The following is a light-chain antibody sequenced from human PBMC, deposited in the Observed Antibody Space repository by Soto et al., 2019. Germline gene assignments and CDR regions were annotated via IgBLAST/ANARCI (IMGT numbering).Light chain of an antibody. CDR3: YSYRSGSANV. J-gene: IGLJ1*01. CDR1: SSDVGGYNR. V-gene: IGLV2-14*01. Sequence: QSALTQPASLSGSPGQSITISCTGTSSDVGGYNRVSWYQQHPDKAPKLIIYEVTNRPSGISNRFSGSKSGDTASLTISGLQAEDEADYYCYSYRSGSANVFRTGTKVTVL. CDR2: EVT.